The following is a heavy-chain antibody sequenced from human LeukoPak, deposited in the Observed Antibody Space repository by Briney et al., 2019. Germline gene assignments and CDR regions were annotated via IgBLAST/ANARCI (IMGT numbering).Heavy chain of an antibody. CDR3: GKTDTYFNPIDY. V-gene: IGHV4-4*02. CDR2: IHRAGRT. J-gene: IGHJ4*02. CDR1: GVSISGSEW. Sequence: SETLSLTCAVSGVSISGSEWWIWVRQPPGQGLEWIGEIHRAGRTRYNPSLKSRVTISMDYSKNQFSLKLTSVTAADTAIYYCGKTDTYFNPIDYWGPGSLVTVSS. D-gene: IGHD3-10*01.